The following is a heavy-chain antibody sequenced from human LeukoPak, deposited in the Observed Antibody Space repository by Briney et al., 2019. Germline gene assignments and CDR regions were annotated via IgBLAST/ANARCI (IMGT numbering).Heavy chain of an antibody. J-gene: IGHJ5*02. CDR1: GYRFTSYW. CDR3: AQSRMTGTTDWFDP. D-gene: IGHD1-7*01. V-gene: IGHV5-10-1*01. Sequence: GESLKISCKGSGYRFTSYWISWVRQMPGKGLEWMGRIDPSDSYTNYSPSFQGHVTISADKSISTAYLQWSSLKASDNAMYYCAQSRMTGTTDWFDPWGQGTLVTVSS. CDR2: IDPSDSYT.